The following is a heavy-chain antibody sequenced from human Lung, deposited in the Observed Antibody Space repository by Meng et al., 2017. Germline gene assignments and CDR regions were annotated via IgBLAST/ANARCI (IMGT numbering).Heavy chain of an antibody. CDR2: IYSRGST. CDR3: ARDLSDSTGYYPFQH. J-gene: IGHJ1*01. V-gene: IGHV4-61*02. D-gene: IGHD3-22*01. Sequence: QVKLQEPGPGMVKPSQTLSLTCSVSGGSISSDGYYWTWIRQPAGKGLEWIGRIYSRGSTNYNPFLKSRVTISLDASKNQFSLELSSVTATDTAVYYCARDLSDSTGYYPFQHWGQGTLVTVSS. CDR1: GGSISSDGYY.